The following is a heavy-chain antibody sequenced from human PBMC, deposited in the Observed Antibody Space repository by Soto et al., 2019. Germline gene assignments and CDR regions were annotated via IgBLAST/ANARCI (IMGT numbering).Heavy chain of an antibody. CDR1: GFTFSSYG. CDR2: IWYDGSNK. V-gene: IGHV3-33*01. J-gene: IGHJ2*01. D-gene: IGHD4-17*01. CDR3: AREHEYGWENINWYFDL. Sequence: GGSLRLSCAASGFTFSSYGMHWVRQAPGKGLEWVAVIWYDGSNKYYADSVKGRFTNSRDNSKNTLYLQMNSLRAEDTAVYYCAREHEYGWENINWYFDLWGRGTLVTVSS.